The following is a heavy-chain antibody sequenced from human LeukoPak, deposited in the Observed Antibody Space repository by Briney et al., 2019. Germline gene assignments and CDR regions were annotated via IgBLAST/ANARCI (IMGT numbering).Heavy chain of an antibody. CDR2: ISGSGGST. Sequence: PGGSLRLSCAASGFTFSSYAMSWVRQAPGKGLEWVSAISGSGGSTYYADSVKGRFTISRDNSKNTLYLQMNSLRAGDTAVYYCAKMGSGYDFGDYWGQGTLVTVSS. D-gene: IGHD5-12*01. J-gene: IGHJ4*02. CDR3: AKMGSGYDFGDY. CDR1: GFTFSSYA. V-gene: IGHV3-23*01.